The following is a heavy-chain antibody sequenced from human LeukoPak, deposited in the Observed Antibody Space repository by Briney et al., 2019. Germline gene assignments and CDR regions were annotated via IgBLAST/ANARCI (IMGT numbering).Heavy chain of an antibody. CDR2: IWPGDSQT. V-gene: IGHV5-51*01. J-gene: IGHJ4*02. D-gene: IGHD6-19*01. CDR3: ARFYTNGWDAGY. Sequence: GESLRISCQGSGYTFTLYWIAWVRHIPGKGLEWIGTIWPGDSQTRYSPSFQGQVTIAADESITTAYLQWSSLKASDTAMYYCARFYTNGWDAGYWGQGTQVTVSS. CDR1: GYTFTLYW.